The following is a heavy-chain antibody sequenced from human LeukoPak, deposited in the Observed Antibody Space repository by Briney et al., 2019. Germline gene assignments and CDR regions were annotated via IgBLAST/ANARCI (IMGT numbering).Heavy chain of an antibody. CDR1: GFTFRMYA. CDR3: AKDGLSYDGSTHVYYFQS. V-gene: IGHV3-23*01. Sequence: QPGGSLRLSSTASGFTFRMYAMSWVRQAPGKGLESVASIIYDGRHTYYAASVKGRFTISRDNSQNTLYLQMNSLRAEDTALYYCAKDGLSYDGSTHVYYFQSLGQGTLVTVSS. D-gene: IGHD3-22*01. CDR2: IIYDGRHT. J-gene: IGHJ4*02.